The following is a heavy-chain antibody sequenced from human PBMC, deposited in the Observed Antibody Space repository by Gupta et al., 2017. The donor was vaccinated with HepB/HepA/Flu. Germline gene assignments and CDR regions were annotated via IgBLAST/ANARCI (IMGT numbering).Heavy chain of an antibody. J-gene: IGHJ4*02. V-gene: IGHV3-7*01. D-gene: IGHD5-18*01. CDR2: IKQEGSDK. CDR3: ARIRGYPTNFFDY. CDR1: GFTFVTYW. Sequence: EVNLVESGGGLVQPGGSLRLYCVGSGFTFVTYWMSWVRQAPGKGVEWVANIKQEGSDKYYVDSVKGRFTISRDNAKNSLFLQMNSLRAEDTAVYYCARIRGYPTNFFDYWGQGTLVTVSS.